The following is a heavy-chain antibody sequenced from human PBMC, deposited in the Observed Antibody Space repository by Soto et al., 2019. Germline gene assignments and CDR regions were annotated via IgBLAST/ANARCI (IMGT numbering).Heavy chain of an antibody. V-gene: IGHV3-53*01. D-gene: IGHD6-6*01. CDR3: ARSVAARRGEGWFDP. CDR2: IYSGGST. Sequence: GGSLRLSCAASGFTVSSNYMSWVRQAPGKGLEWVSVIYSGGSTYYADSVKGRFTISRDNSKNTLYLQMNSLRAEDTAVYYCARSVAARRGEGWFDPWGQGTLVTVSS. J-gene: IGHJ5*02. CDR1: GFTVSSNY.